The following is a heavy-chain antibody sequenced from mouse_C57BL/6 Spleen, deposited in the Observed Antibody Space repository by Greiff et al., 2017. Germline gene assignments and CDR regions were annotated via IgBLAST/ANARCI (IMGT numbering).Heavy chain of an antibody. CDR1: GFTFSSYA. CDR3: ARKYYGHYFDY. V-gene: IGHV5-4*03. Sequence: EVMLVEPGGGLVKPGGSLKFSCAASGFTFSSYAMSWVRQTPEKRLEWVATISDGGSYTYYPDNVKGRFTISRDNAKNNLYLQMSHLKSEDTSMYYCARKYYGHYFDYWGQGTTLTVSS. CDR2: ISDGGSYT. J-gene: IGHJ2*01. D-gene: IGHD1-1*02.